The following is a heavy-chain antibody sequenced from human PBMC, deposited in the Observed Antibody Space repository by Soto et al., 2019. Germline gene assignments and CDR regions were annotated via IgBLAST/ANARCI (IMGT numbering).Heavy chain of an antibody. V-gene: IGHV5-51*01. J-gene: IGHJ6*02. CDR3: ARLPTSDCSSTSCYGNYYYYGMDV. CDR1: GYSFTSYW. Sequence: GESLKISCKGSGYSFTSYWIGWVRQMPGKGLEWMGIIYPGDSDTRYSPSFQGQVTISADESISTAYLQWSSLKASDTAMYYCARLPTSDCSSTSCYGNYYYYGMDVWGQGSAVTVS. CDR2: IYPGDSDT. D-gene: IGHD2-2*01.